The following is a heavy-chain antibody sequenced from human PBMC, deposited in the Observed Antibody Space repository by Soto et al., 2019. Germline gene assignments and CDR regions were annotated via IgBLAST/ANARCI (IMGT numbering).Heavy chain of an antibody. CDR3: AKASSWYPYIDY. D-gene: IGHD6-13*01. J-gene: IGHJ4*02. CDR1: GFTFSSYA. Sequence: EVQLLESGGGLVQPGGSLRLSCAASGFTFSSYAMSWVRQAPGKGLEWVSSISGSGGSTYYADSVKGRFTIFRDNSKDTLYLQMSSLRAEDTAVYYCAKASSWYPYIDYWGQGTLVTVSS. CDR2: ISGSGGST. V-gene: IGHV3-23*01.